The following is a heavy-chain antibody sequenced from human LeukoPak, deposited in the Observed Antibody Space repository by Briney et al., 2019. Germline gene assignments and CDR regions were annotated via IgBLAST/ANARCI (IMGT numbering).Heavy chain of an antibody. Sequence: ASVKVSCKVSVYTLTELSMHWVRQAPGEGLEWMGGFDPEDGETIYAQKFQGRVTMTEDTSTDTAYMELSSLRSEDTAVYYCATGDAISSGYYWGPFDYWGQGTLVTVSS. V-gene: IGHV1-24*01. CDR3: ATGDAISSGYYWGPFDY. D-gene: IGHD3-22*01. CDR1: VYTLTELS. CDR2: FDPEDGET. J-gene: IGHJ4*02.